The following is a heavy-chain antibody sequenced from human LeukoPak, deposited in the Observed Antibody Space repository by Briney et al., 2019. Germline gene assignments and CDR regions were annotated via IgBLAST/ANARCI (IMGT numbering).Heavy chain of an antibody. D-gene: IGHD3-10*01. Sequence: GGSLRLSCAASGFTFDDYGMSWVRQAPGKGLEWVSGINWNGGSTGYADSVKGRFTISRDNAKNSLYLQMNSLRAEDTALYYCARGGYYYGSGSHHYYYRDVGAKGPRSPSP. V-gene: IGHV3-20*04. CDR1: GFTFDDYG. CDR2: INWNGGST. CDR3: ARGGYYYGSGSHHYYYRDV. J-gene: IGHJ6*03.